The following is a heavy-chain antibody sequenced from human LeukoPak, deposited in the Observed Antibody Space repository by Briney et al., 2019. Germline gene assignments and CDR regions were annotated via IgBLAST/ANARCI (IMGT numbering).Heavy chain of an antibody. CDR2: ISDSGST. CDR1: GGSLSTHH. J-gene: IGHJ4*02. V-gene: IGHV4-59*11. CDR3: ARRKIAVAGPTVFDY. Sequence: PSETLSLTCVVSGGSLSTHHWSWIRQSPGRGLEWIGYISDSGSTNYNPSLKSRVTISVDTSKNQFSLKLSSVIAADTAVYYCARRKIAVAGPTVFDYWGQGPLVTVSS. D-gene: IGHD6-19*01.